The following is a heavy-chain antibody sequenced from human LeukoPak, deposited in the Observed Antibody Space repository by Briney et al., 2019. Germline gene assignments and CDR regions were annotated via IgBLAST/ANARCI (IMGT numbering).Heavy chain of an antibody. J-gene: IGHJ6*02. D-gene: IGHD1-26*01. Sequence: ASVKVSCKASGGTFSSYAISWVRQAPGQGLEWMGRIIPILGIANYAQKFQGRVTITADKSTSTAYMELSSLRSEDTAVYYCAIRVSGGYYYYGMDVWGQGTTVTVSS. V-gene: IGHV1-69*04. CDR1: GGTFSSYA. CDR2: IIPILGIA. CDR3: AIRVSGGYYYYGMDV.